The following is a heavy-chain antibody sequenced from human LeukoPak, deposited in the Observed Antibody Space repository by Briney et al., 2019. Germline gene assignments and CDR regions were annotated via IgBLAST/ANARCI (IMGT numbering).Heavy chain of an antibody. CDR3: ARDGSYDILTGYAPTYYFDY. J-gene: IGHJ4*02. Sequence: GGSLRLSCAASGFTFSSNNMNWVRQAPGKGLEWVSSISSSGSNTHYADSVKGRFTISRDNAKNSLYLQMNSLRAEDTAVYYCARDGSYDILTGYAPTYYFDYWGQGTLVTVSS. V-gene: IGHV3-21*01. CDR1: GFTFSSNN. CDR2: ISSSGSNT. D-gene: IGHD3-9*01.